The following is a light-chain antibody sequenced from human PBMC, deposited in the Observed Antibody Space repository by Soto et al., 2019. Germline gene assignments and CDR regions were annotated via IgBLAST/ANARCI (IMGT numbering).Light chain of an antibody. CDR2: GAS. CDR3: QQYGSSPRT. Sequence: EIVLTQSPGILSLSPGDRATLSCRASQSVTSNYLAWYQQKPGQAPSRLIYGASSRATGISDRFSGSGSGTDFTLTISRLEPEDFEVYYCQQYGSSPRTFGQGTKVDIK. CDR1: QSVTSNY. V-gene: IGKV3-20*01. J-gene: IGKJ1*01.